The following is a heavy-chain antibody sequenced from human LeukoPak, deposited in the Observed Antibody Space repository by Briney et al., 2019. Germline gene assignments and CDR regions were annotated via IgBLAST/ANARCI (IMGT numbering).Heavy chain of an antibody. CDR1: GFTFSSYD. Sequence: PGGSLRLSCAASGFTFSSYDMHWVRQAPGKGLEGVAFIRYEARNKYPADSVKGRFSISRDNSKNTLYVQKNSLRAEDTAVYYCAKDGFFLRIGQLDVWGKGTTVTVSS. J-gene: IGHJ6*04. D-gene: IGHD2/OR15-2a*01. CDR2: IRYEARNK. V-gene: IGHV3-30*02. CDR3: AKDGFFLRIGQLDV.